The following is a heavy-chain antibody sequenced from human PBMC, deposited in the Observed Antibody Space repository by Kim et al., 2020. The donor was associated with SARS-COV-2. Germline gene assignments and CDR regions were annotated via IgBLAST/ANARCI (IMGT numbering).Heavy chain of an antibody. D-gene: IGHD1-26*01. CDR2: VGSGGST. V-gene: IGHV4-39*01. CDR3: ARQNEWEILAAFDY. J-gene: IGHJ4*02. Sequence: SETLSLTCAVSTDSISTSLYYWAWVRQPPGKGLEWIGSVGSGGSTYSNPSLKSRVTISIDTSKSQFSLRLNSVTAADTAVYYCARQNEWEILAAFDYWGQGTLVTVSS. CDR1: TDSISTSLYY.